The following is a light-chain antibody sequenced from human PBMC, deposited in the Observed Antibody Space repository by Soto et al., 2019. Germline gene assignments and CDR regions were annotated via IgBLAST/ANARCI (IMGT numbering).Light chain of an antibody. CDR1: QSISSY. J-gene: IGKJ1*01. CDR3: QQSYSTPRT. CDR2: AAS. Sequence: DIQMTQSPSSLSASVGDRVTITCRASQSISSYVNWYQQKPGKAPKLLIYAASSLQSVVPSRFSGSGSGTDFTLTISSLQPEDFATYYCQQSYSTPRTFVQGTKVEIK. V-gene: IGKV1-39*01.